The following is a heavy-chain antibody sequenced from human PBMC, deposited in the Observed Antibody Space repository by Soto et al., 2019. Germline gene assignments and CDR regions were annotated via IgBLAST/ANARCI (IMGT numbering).Heavy chain of an antibody. D-gene: IGHD6-19*01. J-gene: IGHJ4*02. Sequence: PGGSLRLSCAASGFTFNSYSMNWVRQAPGKGLEWVSSMSRSSRYIYYADSVKGRFTISRDNAKNSVYLQMNSLRAEDTAVYYCARFQVGSGCRWGQGTLVTVSS. CDR2: MSRSSRYI. CDR1: GFTFNSYS. CDR3: ARFQVGSGCR. V-gene: IGHV3-21*04.